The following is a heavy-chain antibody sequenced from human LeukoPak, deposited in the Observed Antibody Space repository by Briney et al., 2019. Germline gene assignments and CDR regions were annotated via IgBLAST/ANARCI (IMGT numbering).Heavy chain of an antibody. CDR2: INPNSGGT. CDR1: GYTFTGYY. J-gene: IGHJ3*02. V-gene: IGHV1-2*02. D-gene: IGHD2-2*01. Sequence: ASVKVSCKASGYTFTGYYMHWVRQAPGQGLEWVGWINPNSGGTNYAQKFQGRVTMTRDTSISTAYMELSRLRSDDTAVYYCARDKCSSTSCPDAFDIWGQGTMVTVSS. CDR3: ARDKCSSTSCPDAFDI.